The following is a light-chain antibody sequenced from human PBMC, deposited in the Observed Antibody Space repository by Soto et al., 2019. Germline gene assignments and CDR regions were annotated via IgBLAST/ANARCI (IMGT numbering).Light chain of an antibody. CDR3: QQYHNWPAWT. CDR1: QSVSSN. J-gene: IGKJ1*01. V-gene: IGKV3-15*01. Sequence: EIVMTQSPATLSVSPGERATLSCRASQSVSSNLAWYQQKPGQAPRLLIYGASTRATGIPARFSGSGSGTEFTLTISSLQSEDLAVYYCQQYHNWPAWTFGQGTKVEVK. CDR2: GAS.